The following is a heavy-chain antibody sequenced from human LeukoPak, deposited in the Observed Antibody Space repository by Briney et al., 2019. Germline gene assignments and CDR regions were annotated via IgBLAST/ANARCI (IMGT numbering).Heavy chain of an antibody. V-gene: IGHV3-23*01. J-gene: IGHJ3*02. CDR2: ISGSGGST. Sequence: GGSLRLSCTASGFTFSNYAMIWGRQAPGKGLEWVSAISGSGGSTYYADSVKGRFTISRDNSKNTLYLQMNSLRAEDTAVYYCAKGRYAFDIWGQGTMVTVSS. CDR3: AKGRYAFDI. CDR1: GFTFSNYA.